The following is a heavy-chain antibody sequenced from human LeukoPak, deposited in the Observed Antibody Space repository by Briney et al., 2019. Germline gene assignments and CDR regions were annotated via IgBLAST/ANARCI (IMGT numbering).Heavy chain of an antibody. J-gene: IGHJ5*02. Sequence: PGGSLRLSCAASGFTFSNYNMNWVRQAPGKGLEWVSYISSGSSTIYSADSVKGRFTISRDNAKNSLYLQMNSLRAEDTAVYYCASSDAGYSSSWATYNWFDPWGQGTLVTVSS. V-gene: IGHV3-48*01. CDR2: ISSGSSTI. CDR3: ASSDAGYSSSWATYNWFDP. CDR1: GFTFSNYN. D-gene: IGHD6-13*01.